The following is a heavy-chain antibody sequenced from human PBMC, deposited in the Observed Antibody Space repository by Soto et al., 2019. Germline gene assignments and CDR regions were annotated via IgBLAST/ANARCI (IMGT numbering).Heavy chain of an antibody. CDR3: ARDLDGSGSYYTDY. Sequence: GASVKVSCKASGYIFTNYGISWVRQAPGQGLEWMGWISHWGKTNYAQKLQGRVTMTTDTSASTAFMELRSLRSDDTAMYFCARDLDGSGSYYTDYWGQGTLVTVSS. CDR1: GYIFTNYG. D-gene: IGHD3-10*01. V-gene: IGHV1-18*01. CDR2: ISHWGKT. J-gene: IGHJ4*02.